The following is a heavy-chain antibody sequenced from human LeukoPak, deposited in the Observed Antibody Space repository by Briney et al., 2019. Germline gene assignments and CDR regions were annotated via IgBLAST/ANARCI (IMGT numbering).Heavy chain of an antibody. Sequence: GGSLRLSCAASGFTFSGSAMHWVRQASGKGLEWVGRIRSKANRYATAYAASVKGRFTISRDDSKNTAYLQMNSLKTEDTAVYYCTTGYYDSSGYLHFDYWGQGTLVTVSS. CDR2: IRSKANRYAT. V-gene: IGHV3-73*01. CDR1: GFTFSGSA. D-gene: IGHD3-22*01. CDR3: TTGYYDSSGYLHFDY. J-gene: IGHJ4*02.